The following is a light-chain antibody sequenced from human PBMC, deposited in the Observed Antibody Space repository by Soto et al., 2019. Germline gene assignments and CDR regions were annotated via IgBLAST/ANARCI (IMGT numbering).Light chain of an antibody. CDR3: RQRSNWPPGGT. CDR2: DAS. V-gene: IGKV3-11*01. J-gene: IGKJ1*01. CDR1: QSVSSY. Sequence: EIVLTQSPATLSLSPGERATLSCRASQSVSSYLAWYQQKPGQAPRLLIYDASNSATGIPARFSGSGSGTDFTLTISSLEPEDFAVYYCRQRSNWPPGGTFGQGTKVEIK.